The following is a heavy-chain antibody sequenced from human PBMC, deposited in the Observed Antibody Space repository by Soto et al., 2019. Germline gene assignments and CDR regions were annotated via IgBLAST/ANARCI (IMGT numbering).Heavy chain of an antibody. CDR3: ARVLVGNSGYGYYDY. V-gene: IGHV1-3*01. CDR2: INAGDGNT. Sequence: QVQLVQSGAEVKKPGASVKVSCKASGYTFTTYAMHWVRQAPGQRLEWMGWINAGDGNTKYSQKFQGRVSITRDTSASTAYMELGSLISEDTAVYYCARVLVGNSGYGYYDYWGQGTLVTVSS. D-gene: IGHD5-12*01. J-gene: IGHJ4*02. CDR1: GYTFTTYA.